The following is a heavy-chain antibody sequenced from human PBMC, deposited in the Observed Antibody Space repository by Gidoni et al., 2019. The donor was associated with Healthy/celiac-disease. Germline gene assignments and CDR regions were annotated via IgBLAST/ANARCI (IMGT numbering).Heavy chain of an antibody. V-gene: IGHV1-69*01. Sequence: QVQLVPSGAEVKPPGSSVQVSCQASGCTFSRSAISWVRQAPGQGLEWMGGIIPIVGTANYAQKFQGRVTSTADESTSTAYMELSSLRSEDTAGYYCASGQYYESRGYDYYLDYWGQGTLVTVSS. CDR3: ASGQYYESRGYDYYLDY. CDR2: IIPIVGTA. J-gene: IGHJ4*02. CDR1: GCTFSRSA. D-gene: IGHD3-22*01.